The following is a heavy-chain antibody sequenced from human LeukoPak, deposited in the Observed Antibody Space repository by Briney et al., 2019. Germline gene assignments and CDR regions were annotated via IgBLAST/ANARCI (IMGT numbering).Heavy chain of an antibody. Sequence: APVKVSCKASGYTFTSYYMHWVRQAPGQGLEWMGIINPSGGSTSYAQKFQGRVTMTRDTSTSTVYMELSSLRSEDTAVYYCARGGSIVGATVIFDYWGQGTLVTVSS. J-gene: IGHJ4*02. CDR1: GYTFTSYY. V-gene: IGHV1-46*01. D-gene: IGHD1-26*01. CDR3: ARGGSIVGATVIFDY. CDR2: INPSGGST.